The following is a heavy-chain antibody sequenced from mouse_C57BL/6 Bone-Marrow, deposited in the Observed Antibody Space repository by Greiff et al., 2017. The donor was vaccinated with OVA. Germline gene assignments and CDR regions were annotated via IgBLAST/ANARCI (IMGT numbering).Heavy chain of an antibody. Sequence: EVQRVESGGGLVKPGGSLKLSCAASGFTFSSYAMSWVRQTPEKRLEWVATVSDGGSYTYYPDNVKGRFTISRDNAKNNLYLQMSHLKSEDTAMYYCARDFPFYHYAMDYWGQGTSVTVSS. CDR3: ARDFPFYHYAMDY. CDR1: GFTFSSYA. J-gene: IGHJ4*01. D-gene: IGHD1-1*01. V-gene: IGHV5-4*01. CDR2: VSDGGSYT.